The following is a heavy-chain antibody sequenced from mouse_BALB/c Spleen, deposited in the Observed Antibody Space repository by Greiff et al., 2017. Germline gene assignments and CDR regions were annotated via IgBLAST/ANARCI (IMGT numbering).Heavy chain of an antibody. CDR1: GYTFTSYV. D-gene: IGHD1-2*01. Sequence: VQLQQPGAELVMPGASVKMSCKASGYTFTSYVMHWVKQKPGQGLEWIGYINPYNDGTKYNEKFKGKATLTSDKSSSTAYMELSSLTSEDSAVYYCATRYCGYEGGFAYWGQGALGSGSA. CDR3: ATRYCGYEGGFAY. J-gene: IGHJ3*01. CDR2: INPYNDGT. V-gene: IGHV1-14*01.